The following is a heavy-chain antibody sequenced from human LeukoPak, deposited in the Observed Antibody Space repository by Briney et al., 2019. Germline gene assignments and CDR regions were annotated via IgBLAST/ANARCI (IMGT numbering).Heavy chain of an antibody. CDR3: AREGREWLSVGIDY. Sequence: GGSLRLPCAASGFTFSSYAMHWVRQAPGKGLEWVAVISYDGSNKYYADSVKGRFTISRDNSKNTLYLQMNSLRAEDTAVYYCAREGREWLSVGIDYWGRGTLVTVSS. CDR1: GFTFSSYA. D-gene: IGHD6-19*01. CDR2: ISYDGSNK. V-gene: IGHV3-30-3*01. J-gene: IGHJ4*02.